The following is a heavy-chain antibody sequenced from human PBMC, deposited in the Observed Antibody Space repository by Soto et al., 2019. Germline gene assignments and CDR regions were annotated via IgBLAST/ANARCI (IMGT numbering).Heavy chain of an antibody. CDR3: ARRPPGGDFWSGYPMGHY. CDR1: GGTFSSYA. Sequence: QMQLVQSGAEVKKPGSSVKVSCKASGGTFSSYAISWVRQAPGQGLEWMGGIIPIFGTANYAQKFQGRVTITADESTSTAYMELSSLRSKDTAVYYCARRPPGGDFWSGYPMGHYWGQETLVTVAS. CDR2: IIPIFGTA. V-gene: IGHV1-69*01. D-gene: IGHD3-3*01. J-gene: IGHJ4*02.